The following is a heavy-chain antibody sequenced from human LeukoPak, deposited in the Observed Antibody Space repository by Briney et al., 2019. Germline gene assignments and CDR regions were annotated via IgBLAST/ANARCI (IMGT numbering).Heavy chain of an antibody. V-gene: IGHV4-38-2*01. J-gene: IGHJ4*02. CDR2: IYHSGST. CDR1: AYSISSGYY. CDR3: AKEVYSYGFTPFDY. Sequence: PSETLSLTCAVSAYSISSGYYWGWIRQPPGKGLEWIGSIYHSGSTYYNPSLKSRVTISVDTSKNQFSLKLSPVTAADTAVYYCAKEVYSYGFTPFDYWGQGTLVTVSS. D-gene: IGHD5-18*01.